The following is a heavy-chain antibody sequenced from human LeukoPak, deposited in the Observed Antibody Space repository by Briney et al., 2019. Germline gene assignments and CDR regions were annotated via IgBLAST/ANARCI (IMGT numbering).Heavy chain of an antibody. D-gene: IGHD2-15*01. Sequence: SETLSLTCAVYGGSFSGYYWSWIRQPPGKGLEWIGEINHSGSTNYNPSLKSRVTISVDTSKNQFSLKLSSVTAADTAVYYCAREDCIGGSCYSPWFDPWGQGTLVTVSS. CDR2: INHSGST. V-gene: IGHV4-34*01. CDR1: GGSFSGYY. J-gene: IGHJ5*02. CDR3: AREDCIGGSCYSPWFDP.